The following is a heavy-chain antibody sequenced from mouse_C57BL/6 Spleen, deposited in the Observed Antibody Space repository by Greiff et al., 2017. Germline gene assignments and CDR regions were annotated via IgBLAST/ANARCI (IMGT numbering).Heavy chain of an antibody. CDR1: GFTFSDYY. CDR2: ISNGGGST. D-gene: IGHD3-3*01. CDR3: ARGDKDWYFDV. J-gene: IGHJ1*03. Sequence: DVQLVESGGGLVQPGGSLKLSCAASGFTFSDYYMYWVRQTPEKRLEWVAYISNGGGSTYYPDTVKGRFIISRDNAKNTLYLQMSRLKSEDTAMYYCARGDKDWYFDVWGTGTTVTVSS. V-gene: IGHV5-12*01.